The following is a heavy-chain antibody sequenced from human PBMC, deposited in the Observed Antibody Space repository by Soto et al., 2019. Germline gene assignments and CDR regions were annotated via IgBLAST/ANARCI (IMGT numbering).Heavy chain of an antibody. CDR2: ISYDGSNK. D-gene: IGHD2-2*01. CDR3: AKLPGRYCSSTSCYEGVDY. CDR1: GFTFSSYG. V-gene: IGHV3-30*18. J-gene: IGHJ4*02. Sequence: QVQLVESGGGVVQPGRSLRLSCAASGFTFSSYGMHWVRQAPGKGLEWVAVISYDGSNKYYADSVKGRFTISRDNSKNTLYLQMNSLRAEDTAVYYCAKLPGRYCSSTSCYEGVDYWGQGTLVTVSS.